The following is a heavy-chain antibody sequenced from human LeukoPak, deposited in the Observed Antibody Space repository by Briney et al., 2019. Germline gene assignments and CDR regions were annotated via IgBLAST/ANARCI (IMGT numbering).Heavy chain of an antibody. J-gene: IGHJ6*03. CDR1: GFTFSSYA. V-gene: IGHV3-23*01. CDR3: ARDGDGSGTPGPPYYFYHMDV. CDR2: VRGSDAGT. Sequence: GGSLRLSCAASGFTFSSYAMNWVRQAPGKGLEWVSAVRGSDAGTSYADSVKGRFTISRDNSKNTLYLQMNSLRAEDTAVYYCARDGDGSGTPGPPYYFYHMDVWGQGTTVTVSS. D-gene: IGHD3-10*01.